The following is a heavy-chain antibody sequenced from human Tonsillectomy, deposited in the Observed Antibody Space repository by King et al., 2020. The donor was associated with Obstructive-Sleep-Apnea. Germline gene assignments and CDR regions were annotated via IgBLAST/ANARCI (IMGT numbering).Heavy chain of an antibody. J-gene: IGHJ4*02. CDR3: AKDKDYDILTGYYTPFDY. D-gene: IGHD3-9*01. CDR2: ISGSGGST. CDR1: GFTFSSYA. Sequence: DVQLVESGGGLVQPGGSLRLSCAASGFTFSSYAMSWVRQAPGKGLEWVSAISGSGGSTYYADSVKGRFTISRDNSKNTLYLQMNSLRAEDTAVYYCAKDKDYDILTGYYTPFDYWGQGTLVTVSS. V-gene: IGHV3-23*04.